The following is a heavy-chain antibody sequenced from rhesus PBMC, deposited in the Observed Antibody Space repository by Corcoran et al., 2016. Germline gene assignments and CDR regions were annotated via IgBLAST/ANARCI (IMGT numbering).Heavy chain of an antibody. J-gene: IGHJ6*01. CDR3: AKGQLGGGLDS. D-gene: IGHD3-3*01. Sequence: VQLVQSGAEVKRPGESLKISCKPSGYSFTSFLLSWVRQMPGEGREWMGAIDHTDSNTRYSPSFQGQVTISSDKSISTAYLQWSSLKASDSATYNCAKGQLGGGLDSWGQGVVVIVSS. CDR2: IDHTDSNT. V-gene: IGHV5-2*01. CDR1: GYSFTSFL.